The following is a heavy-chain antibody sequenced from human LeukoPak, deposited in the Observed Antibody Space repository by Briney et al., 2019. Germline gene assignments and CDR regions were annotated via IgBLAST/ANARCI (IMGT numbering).Heavy chain of an antibody. J-gene: IGHJ3*02. D-gene: IGHD1-26*01. Sequence: ASVKVSCKVSGYTLTELSMHWVRQAPGKGLEWMGGFDPEDGETIYAQKFQGRVTMTEDTSTDTAYMELSSLRSEDTAVYYCATEEGASHAFDIWGQGTMVTVSS. V-gene: IGHV1-24*01. CDR3: ATEEGASHAFDI. CDR2: FDPEDGET. CDR1: GYTLTELS.